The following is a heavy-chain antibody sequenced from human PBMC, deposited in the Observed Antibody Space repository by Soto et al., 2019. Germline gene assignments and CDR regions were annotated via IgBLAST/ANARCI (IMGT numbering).Heavy chain of an antibody. CDR2: IYSGTNT. D-gene: IGHD3-3*01. V-gene: IGHV3-53*01. CDR1: GISISSSY. Sequence: PLGSLRLSCAASGISISSSYMSWVRQAPGKGLEWVSLIYSGTNTYYEASVKGRFTISRDNSKNTLYLQMNRLRAEDTAVYYCARASDLLHAFFGMDVWGQGTTVTVSS. J-gene: IGHJ6*02. CDR3: ARASDLLHAFFGMDV.